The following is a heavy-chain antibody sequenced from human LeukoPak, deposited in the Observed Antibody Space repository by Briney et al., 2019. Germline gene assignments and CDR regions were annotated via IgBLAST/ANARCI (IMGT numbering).Heavy chain of an antibody. CDR1: GFSFSGYS. CDR2: ICSTSSYI. J-gene: IGHJ4*02. Sequence: GGSLRLSCAASGFSFSGYSMNLVRQAPGKGLEWVSSICSTSSYIYYADSVKGRFTISRDNAKNSLFLQMNNLRAEDAAVYFCARDGRSTWYEDSWGQGTLVTVSS. CDR3: ARDGRSTWYEDS. D-gene: IGHD6-13*01. V-gene: IGHV3-21*01.